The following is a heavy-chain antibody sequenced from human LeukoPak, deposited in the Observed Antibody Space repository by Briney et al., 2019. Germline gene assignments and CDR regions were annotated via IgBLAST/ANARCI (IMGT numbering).Heavy chain of an antibody. D-gene: IGHD3-10*01. CDR2: INPNSGGT. CDR3: ARTPRDITMVRGVIYYYYGMDV. CDR1: GYTFTGYY. Sequence: ASVKVSCTASGYTFTGYYMHWVRQAPGPGREWMGWINPNSGGTNYAQKFQGRVTMTRDTSISTAYMELSRLRSDDTAVYYCARTPRDITMVRGVIYYYYGMDVWGQGTMVTVSS. V-gene: IGHV1-2*02. J-gene: IGHJ6*02.